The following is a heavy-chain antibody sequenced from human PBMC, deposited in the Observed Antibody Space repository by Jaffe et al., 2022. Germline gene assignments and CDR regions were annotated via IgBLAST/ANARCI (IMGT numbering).Heavy chain of an antibody. CDR2: ISSSSSYI. CDR3: ARGSEYSGYDFWFDP. J-gene: IGHJ5*02. D-gene: IGHD5-12*01. Sequence: EVQLVESGGGLVKPGGSLRLSCAASGFTFSSYSMNWVRQAPGKGLEWVSSISSSSSYIYYADSVKGRFTISRDNAKNSLYLQMNSLRAEDTAVYYCARGSEYSGYDFWFDPWGQGTLVTVSS. V-gene: IGHV3-21*01. CDR1: GFTFSSYS.